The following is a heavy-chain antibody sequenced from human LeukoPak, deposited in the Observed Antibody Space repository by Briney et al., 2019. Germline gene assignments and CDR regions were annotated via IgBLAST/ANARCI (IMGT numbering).Heavy chain of an antibody. Sequence: GGSLRLSCVTSGFTFIYYAMHWVRQAPGKGLEWVAVISYDGSNYYYVDSVKGRFTISRDNAKNSLYLQMNSLRVEDTAVYYCARSRWPEDYWGQGTLVTVSS. CDR1: GFTFIYYA. V-gene: IGHV3-30*03. J-gene: IGHJ4*02. CDR2: ISYDGSNY. D-gene: IGHD4-23*01. CDR3: ARSRWPEDY.